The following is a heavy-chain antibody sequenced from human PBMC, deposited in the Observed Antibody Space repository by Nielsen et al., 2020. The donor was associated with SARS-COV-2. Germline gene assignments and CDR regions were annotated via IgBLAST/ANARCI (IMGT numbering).Heavy chain of an antibody. CDR1: GYTFTGYY. Sequence: ASVKVSCKASGYTFTGYYMHWVRQAPGQGLEWMGRINPNSGGTNYAQKFQGRVTMTRDKSISTAYLQWSSLKASDTAMYYCVGHGGFSGGWEFDYWGQGTLVTVSS. J-gene: IGHJ4*02. D-gene: IGHD6-19*01. CDR3: VGHGGFSGGWEFDY. V-gene: IGHV1-2*06. CDR2: INPNSGGT.